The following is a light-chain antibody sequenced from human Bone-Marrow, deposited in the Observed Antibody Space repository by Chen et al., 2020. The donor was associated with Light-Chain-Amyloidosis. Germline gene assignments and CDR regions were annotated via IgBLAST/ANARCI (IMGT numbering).Light chain of an antibody. CDR3: QQTYSSPRT. Sequence: DIQMTQSPSSLSASVGDRVTITCRASQSINTNLNWYQQKAGKAPKLLIYAASSLQSGVPSRFSGSGSSTDFTLTISSLQPEDFATYYCQQTYSSPRTFGQGIKVDIK. V-gene: IGKV1-39*01. CDR1: QSINTN. J-gene: IGKJ1*01. CDR2: AAS.